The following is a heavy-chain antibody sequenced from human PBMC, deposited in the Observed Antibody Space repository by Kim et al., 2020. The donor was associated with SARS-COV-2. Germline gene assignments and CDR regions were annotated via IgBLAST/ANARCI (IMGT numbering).Heavy chain of an antibody. J-gene: IGHJ6*02. V-gene: IGHV3-33*06. Sequence: VKGRFTISRDNSKDTLYLQMNSLRAEDTAVYYCAKDLRPQTIMLSYGMDVWGQGTTVAISS. CDR3: AKDLRPQTIMLSYGMDV. D-gene: IGHD2-8*01.